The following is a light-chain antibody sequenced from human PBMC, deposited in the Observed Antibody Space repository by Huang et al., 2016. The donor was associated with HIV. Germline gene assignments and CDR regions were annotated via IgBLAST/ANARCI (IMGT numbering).Light chain of an antibody. CDR3: QQYGSSPPYT. CDR1: QSISSTF. J-gene: IGKJ2*01. V-gene: IGKV3-20*01. CDR2: VAS. Sequence: EIVLTQSPGTLSLSPGERATLSCRASQSISSTFFAWYQQKPGRAPRLLIYVASSRATSSPDRFGGSGSWTEYTLTISRREPEDFAVYYCQQYGSSPPYTFGQGTKLEIK.